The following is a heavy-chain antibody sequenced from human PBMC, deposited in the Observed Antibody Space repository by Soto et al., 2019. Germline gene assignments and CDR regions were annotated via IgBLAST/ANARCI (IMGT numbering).Heavy chain of an antibody. CDR2: INHSGST. CDR3: ARARVVTPSVWGYYYYGMDV. Sequence: SETLSLTCAVYGGSFSCYYWIWIRQPPGKGLEWIGEINHSGSTNYNPSLKSRVTISVDTSKNQFSLKLSSVTAADTAVYYCARARVVTPSVWGYYYYGMDVWGQGTTVTVSS. D-gene: IGHD2-15*01. J-gene: IGHJ6*02. V-gene: IGHV4-34*01. CDR1: GGSFSCYY.